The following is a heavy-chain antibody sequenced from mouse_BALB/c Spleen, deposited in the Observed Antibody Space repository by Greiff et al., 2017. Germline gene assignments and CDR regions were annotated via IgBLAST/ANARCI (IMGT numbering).Heavy chain of an antibody. CDR2: ISSGSSTI. CDR3: ARGLDGYYYAMDY. V-gene: IGHV5-17*02. CDR1: GFTFSSFG. J-gene: IGHJ4*01. D-gene: IGHD2-3*01. Sequence: DVKLVESGGGLVQPGGSRKLSCAASGFTFSSFGMHWVRQAPEKGLEWVAYISSGSSTIYYADTVKGRFTISRDNPKNTLFLQMTSLRSEDTAMYYCARGLDGYYYAMDYWGQGTSVTVSS.